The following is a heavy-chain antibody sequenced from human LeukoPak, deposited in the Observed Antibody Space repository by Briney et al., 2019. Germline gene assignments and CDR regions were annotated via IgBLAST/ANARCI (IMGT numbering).Heavy chain of an antibody. V-gene: IGHV1-2*02. J-gene: IGHJ4*02. CDR2: INPNSGGT. D-gene: IGHD2-21*02. Sequence: ASVKVSCKASGYTFTGYYMHWVRQAPGQGLEWMGWINPNSGGTNYAQKFQGRVTMTRDTSISTAYMELSSLRSEDTAVYYCARDEHLAYCGGDCFLWGQGTLVTVSS. CDR3: ARDEHLAYCGGDCFL. CDR1: GYTFTGYY.